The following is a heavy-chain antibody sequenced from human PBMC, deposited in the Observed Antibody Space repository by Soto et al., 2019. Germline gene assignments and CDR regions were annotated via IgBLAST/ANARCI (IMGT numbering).Heavy chain of an antibody. J-gene: IGHJ3*02. V-gene: IGHV3-23*01. CDR3: ARRAKTATTNWGAFDI. CDR1: GFTFSTYV. D-gene: IGHD1-7*01. Sequence: EVQLLESGGGLVQPGGSLRLSCAASGFTFSTYVMNWVRQAPGKGLEWVSTISYSADKTFYADSVKGRFTISRDNSRDTLFLQKNSLRAADAALYYCARRAKTATTNWGAFDIWGQGTMVTVSS. CDR2: ISYSADKT.